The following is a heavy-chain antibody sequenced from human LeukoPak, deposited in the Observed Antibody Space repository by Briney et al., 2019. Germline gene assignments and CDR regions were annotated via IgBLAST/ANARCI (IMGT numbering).Heavy chain of an antibody. J-gene: IGHJ4*02. D-gene: IGHD3-22*01. CDR3: AEAVLRVASGLYYYDSIGGPVF. V-gene: IGHV3-30*02. Sequence: GSLRPPCSALGFTFSTYGMHWVRQAPGKGVEGGAFLWYDGNNNYYADSVKDRFTISRDNSKNTLYLQMNSLRTEDTAVYYCAEAVLRVASGLYYYDSIGGPVFWGQGTLVTVSS. CDR1: GFTFSTYG. CDR2: LWYDGNNN.